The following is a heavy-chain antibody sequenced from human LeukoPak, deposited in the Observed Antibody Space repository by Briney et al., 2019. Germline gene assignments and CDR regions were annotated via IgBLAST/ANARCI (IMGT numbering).Heavy chain of an antibody. D-gene: IGHD4-17*01. CDR2: IYHSGST. J-gene: IGHJ4*02. V-gene: IGHV4-38-2*01. Sequence: TSETLSLTCAVSGYSISSGCYWGWIRQPPGRGVEWIGSIYHSGSTNYNPSLKSRVTISVDTSKNQFSLKLSSVTAADTAVYYCARGADYGEDYWGQGTLVTVSS. CDR1: GYSISSGCY. CDR3: ARGADYGEDY.